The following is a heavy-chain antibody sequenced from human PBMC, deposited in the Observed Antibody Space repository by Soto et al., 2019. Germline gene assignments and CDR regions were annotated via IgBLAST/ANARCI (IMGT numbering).Heavy chain of an antibody. V-gene: IGHV1-46*01. J-gene: IGHJ6*02. Sequence: QVQLVQSGAEVKKPGASVKVSCKASGYTFTSYYMHWVRQAPGQGLEWMGIINPSGGSTSYAQKFQGRVTMTRDTSTSTVYIELSSLRSEDTAVYYCARDLISSGWYGAEGRPYYYGMDVWGQGTTVTVSS. D-gene: IGHD6-19*01. CDR2: INPSGGST. CDR3: ARDLISSGWYGAEGRPYYYGMDV. CDR1: GYTFTSYY.